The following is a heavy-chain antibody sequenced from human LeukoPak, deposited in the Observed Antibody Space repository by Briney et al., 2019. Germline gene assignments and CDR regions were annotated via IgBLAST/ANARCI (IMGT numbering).Heavy chain of an antibody. Sequence: SETLSLTCTVSGGSISSYYWSWIRQPAGKGLEWIGRIYSSGSTNYNPSLKSRVTISVDTSKNQFSLKLSSVTAADTAVYYCARRVYYYDSSGYYDDAFDIWGQGTMVTVSS. CDR3: ARRVYYYDSSGYYDDAFDI. D-gene: IGHD3-22*01. CDR2: IYSSGST. J-gene: IGHJ3*02. V-gene: IGHV4-4*07. CDR1: GGSISSYY.